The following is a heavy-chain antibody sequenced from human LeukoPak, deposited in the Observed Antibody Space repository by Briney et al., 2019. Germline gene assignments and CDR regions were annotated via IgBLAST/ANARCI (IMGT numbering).Heavy chain of an antibody. D-gene: IGHD6-19*01. V-gene: IGHV1-18*01. CDR1: GYTFTSYG. CDR3: ARPVPYSSGWYYFDY. CDR2: ISAYNGNT. J-gene: IGHJ4*02. Sequence: ASVKVSCKASGYTFTSYGISWVRQAPGQGLEWMGWISAYNGNTNYAQKLQGRVTMTTDTSTSTAYMELRSLRSDDTAVYYCARPVPYSSGWYYFDYWGQGTLVTVSS.